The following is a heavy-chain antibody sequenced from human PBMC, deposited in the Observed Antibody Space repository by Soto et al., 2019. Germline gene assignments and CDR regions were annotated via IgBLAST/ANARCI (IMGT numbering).Heavy chain of an antibody. J-gene: IGHJ4*02. D-gene: IGHD5-12*01. Sequence: QVQLVESGGGVVQPGRSLRLSCAASGFTFRNFAMHWVRQAPGKGLEWLAVLTFDGKNKSYVDSVKGRFTISRDTSKNTLYLQMNSLRIDDTAVYFCTRDLLAGHDVYWGQGTLVTVSS. CDR1: GFTFRNFA. CDR2: LTFDGKNK. CDR3: TRDLLAGHDVY. V-gene: IGHV3-30*04.